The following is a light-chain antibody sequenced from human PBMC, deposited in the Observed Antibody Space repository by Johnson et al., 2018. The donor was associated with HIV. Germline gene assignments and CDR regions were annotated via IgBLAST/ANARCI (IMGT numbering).Light chain of an antibody. CDR2: DNN. J-gene: IGLJ1*01. Sequence: QSVLTQPPSVSAAPGQKVTISCSGSSSNIGNNYVSWYQQLPGTAPKLLIYDNNKRPSGIPDRFSGSKSGTSATLGITGLQTGDEAVYYCGTWGSSLGAVFDVFGTGTKVTVL. CDR1: SSNIGNNY. CDR3: GTWGSSLGAVFDV. V-gene: IGLV1-51*01.